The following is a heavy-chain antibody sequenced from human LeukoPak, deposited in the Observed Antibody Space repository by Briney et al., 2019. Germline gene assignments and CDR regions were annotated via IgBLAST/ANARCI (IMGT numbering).Heavy chain of an antibody. J-gene: IGHJ4*02. CDR3: ARGSMGSGWYVPQDY. CDR2: ISSSSSYI. V-gene: IGHV3-21*01. D-gene: IGHD6-19*01. Sequence: GGTLRLSCAASGFTFSSYSMNWVRQAPGKGLEWVSSISSSSSYIYYADSVKGRFTISRDNAKNSLYLQVNSLRAEDTAVYYCARGSMGSGWYVPQDYWGQGTLVTVSS. CDR1: GFTFSSYS.